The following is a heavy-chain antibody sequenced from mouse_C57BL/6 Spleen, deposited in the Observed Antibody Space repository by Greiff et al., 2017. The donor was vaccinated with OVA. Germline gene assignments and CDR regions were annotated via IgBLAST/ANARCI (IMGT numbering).Heavy chain of an antibody. Sequence: QVQLKESGAELARPGASVKLSCKASGYTFTSYGISWVKQRTGQGLEWIGEIYPRSGNTYYNEKFKGKATLTADKSSSTAYMELRSLTSEDSAVYFCVITTVVAPDYFDYWGQGTTLTVSS. D-gene: IGHD1-1*01. V-gene: IGHV1-81*01. J-gene: IGHJ2*01. CDR3: VITTVVAPDYFDY. CDR2: IYPRSGNT. CDR1: GYTFTSYG.